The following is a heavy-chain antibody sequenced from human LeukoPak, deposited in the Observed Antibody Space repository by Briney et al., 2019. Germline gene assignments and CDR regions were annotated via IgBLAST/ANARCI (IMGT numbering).Heavy chain of an antibody. J-gene: IGHJ6*02. CDR3: ATLPNGMTTVTTTSRAYTDV. CDR1: GFTFSSYG. CDR2: ISYDGSNK. D-gene: IGHD4-17*01. V-gene: IGHV3-30*03. Sequence: PGGSLRLSCAASGFTFSSYGMHWVRQAPGKGLEWVAVISYDGSNKYYADSVKGRFTISRDNSKNTLYLQMNSLRAEDTAVYYCATLPNGMTTVTTTSRAYTDVWGQGTTVTVSS.